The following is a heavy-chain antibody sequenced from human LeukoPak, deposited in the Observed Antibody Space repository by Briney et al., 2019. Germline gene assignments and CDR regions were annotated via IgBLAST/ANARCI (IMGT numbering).Heavy chain of an antibody. J-gene: IGHJ4*02. D-gene: IGHD6-19*01. CDR1: GYTFTSYG. Sequence: GASVKVSCKASGYTFTSYGISWVRQAPGQGLEWMGWINPNSGGTNYAQKFQGRVTMTRDTSISTAYMELSRLRSDDTAVYYCATVHSQWPGRYYFDYWGQGTLVTVPS. V-gene: IGHV1-2*02. CDR3: ATVHSQWPGRYYFDY. CDR2: INPNSGGT.